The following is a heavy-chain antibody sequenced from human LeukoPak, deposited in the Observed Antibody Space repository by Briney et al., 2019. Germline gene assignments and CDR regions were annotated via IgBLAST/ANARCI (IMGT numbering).Heavy chain of an antibody. CDR2: IYYSGST. D-gene: IGHD2-2*01. Sequence: SETLSLTCTVAGGSISSYYWSWIRQPPGKGLEWNGYIYYSGSTNYNPSLKTRFTISVDTSKNQFSLKLTSVTAADTAVYYCARVRGYCSSTICYRYYFDYWGQGTLVTVSS. CDR1: GGSISSYY. V-gene: IGHV4-59*08. CDR3: ARVRGYCSSTICYRYYFDY. J-gene: IGHJ4*02.